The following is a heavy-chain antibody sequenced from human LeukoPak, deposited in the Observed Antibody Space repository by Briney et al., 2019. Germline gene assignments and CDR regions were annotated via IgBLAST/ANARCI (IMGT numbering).Heavy chain of an antibody. CDR2: IIASSGST. V-gene: IGHV3-23*01. J-gene: IGHJ4*02. CDR3: AKGGYDYVEMGYFDY. CDR1: GFTFNTYA. Sequence: GRSLRLSCAASGFTFNTYAMHWVRQAPGKGLEWVSLIIASSGSTFYADSVKGRFTISRDNSKNTLYLQMNSLRAEDTAVYYCAKGGYDYVEMGYFDYWGQGTLVTVSS. D-gene: IGHD5-12*01.